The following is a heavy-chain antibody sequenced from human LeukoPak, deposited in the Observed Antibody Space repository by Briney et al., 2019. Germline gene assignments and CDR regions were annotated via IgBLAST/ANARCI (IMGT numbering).Heavy chain of an antibody. J-gene: IGHJ4*02. V-gene: IGHV4-39*01. CDR1: CGSISSSSYY. Sequence: SETLSLTCTVSCGSISSSSYYWGWIRQPPGKGLEWIGSIYYSGSTYYNPSLKSRFTISVDTSKNQFSLKLSSVTAADTAVYYCARLPYYYGSGGSYYFDYWGQGTLVTVSS. CDR3: ARLPYYYGSGGSYYFDY. CDR2: IYYSGST. D-gene: IGHD3-10*01.